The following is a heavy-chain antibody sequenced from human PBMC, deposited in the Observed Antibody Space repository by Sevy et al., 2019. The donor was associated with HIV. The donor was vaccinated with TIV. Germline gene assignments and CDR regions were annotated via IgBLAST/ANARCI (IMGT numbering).Heavy chain of an antibody. D-gene: IGHD2-21*02. J-gene: IGHJ4*02. CDR2: SNPSGGST. CDR3: ARLRACGGDCYYYDF. CDR1: GYSVTSYE. V-gene: IGHV1-46*01. Sequence: ASVKVSCKASGYSVTSYEIHWVRQAPGQGLEWMGISNPSGGSTSYAQKFQDRVTMIRDTSTTTVYMELSSLRSEDTAVYFCARLRACGGDCYYYDFWGQRTLVTVSS.